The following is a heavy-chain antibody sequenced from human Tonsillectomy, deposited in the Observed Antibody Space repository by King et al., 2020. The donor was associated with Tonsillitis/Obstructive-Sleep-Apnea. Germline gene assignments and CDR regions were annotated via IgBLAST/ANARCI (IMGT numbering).Heavy chain of an antibody. CDR1: GFTVSDFF. Sequence: VQLVESGGGLIQPGGSLRLSCAASGFTVSDFFMNWVRQAPGKGLEWVSIIYSGGSTYYADSVRGRFTVSRDNSKNTLYLQMSSLRAEDTAVYYCARGSGTFEDVNFDYXGQGTLVTVSS. CDR3: ARGSGTFEDVNFDY. D-gene: IGHD1-26*01. V-gene: IGHV3-53*01. CDR2: IYSGGST. J-gene: IGHJ4*02.